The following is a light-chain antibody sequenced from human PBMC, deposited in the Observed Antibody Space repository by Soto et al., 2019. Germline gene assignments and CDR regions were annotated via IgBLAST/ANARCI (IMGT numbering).Light chain of an antibody. CDR2: EAS. J-gene: IGKJ1*01. V-gene: IGKV1-27*01. Sequence: DIPMTQSPSSLSASVGDTVTIPCRASQGIRHYLAWYQQKPGKVPKLLIYEASNLQSGVPSRFRGGGSGTEFTLTISSLQPEDVATYYCQNFDSAPQTFGQGTKV. CDR3: QNFDSAPQT. CDR1: QGIRHY.